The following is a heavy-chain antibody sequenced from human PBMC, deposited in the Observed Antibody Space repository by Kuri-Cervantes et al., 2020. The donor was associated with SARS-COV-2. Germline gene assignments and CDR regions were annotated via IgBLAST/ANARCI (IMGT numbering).Heavy chain of an antibody. Sequence: GSLRLSCTVSGYSISSGYYWGWIRQPPGKGLEWIGSIYHSGSTYNNPSLKSRVSISVDKSKSQFSLKLSSVTAADTAVYYCARPGGFLDVWGKGTTVTVSS. V-gene: IGHV4-38-2*02. J-gene: IGHJ6*04. CDR3: ARPGGFLDV. CDR1: GYSISSGYY. CDR2: IYHSGST. D-gene: IGHD4-23*01.